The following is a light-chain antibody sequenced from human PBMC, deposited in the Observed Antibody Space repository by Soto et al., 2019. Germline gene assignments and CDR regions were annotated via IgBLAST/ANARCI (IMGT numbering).Light chain of an antibody. Sequence: AIQLTQSPSSLSASVGDRVTITCRASQGISSALAWYQQKPGKAPKLLIYDASSLESGVPSRFSGSGSGTDFPPTISSLQPEDFATYYCQQFNSYPITFGPGTKVDIK. J-gene: IGKJ3*01. CDR1: QGISSA. CDR2: DAS. CDR3: QQFNSYPIT. V-gene: IGKV1-13*02.